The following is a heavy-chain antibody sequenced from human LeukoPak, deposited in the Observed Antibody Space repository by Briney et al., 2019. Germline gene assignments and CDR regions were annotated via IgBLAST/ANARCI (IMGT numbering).Heavy chain of an antibody. CDR2: ISGNGGST. Sequence: GGSLRLSCAASGFTFSTYGMSWVRQAPGKGLEWVSAISGNGGSTYYADSVKGRFAISRDTSKNTLYLQMNSLRAEDTAVYYCAKVGPSLVRGLIRGGARYYYNYMDVWGKGTTVTISS. V-gene: IGHV3-23*01. CDR3: AKVGPSLVRGLIRGGARYYYNYMDV. J-gene: IGHJ6*03. D-gene: IGHD3-10*01. CDR1: GFTFSTYG.